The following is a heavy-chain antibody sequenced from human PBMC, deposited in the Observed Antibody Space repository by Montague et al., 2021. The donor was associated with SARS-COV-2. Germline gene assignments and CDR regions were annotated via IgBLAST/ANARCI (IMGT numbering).Heavy chain of an antibody. J-gene: IGHJ4*02. CDR3: ASHNADDFGPLDY. V-gene: IGHV4-59*08. D-gene: IGHD3-3*01. CDR2: VFYTGST. CDR1: GGSIRNYN. Sequence: SETLSLTCAVAGGSIRNYNWGWIRQPPGKGLEWIGYVFYTGSTNYNPSLKSRVTISIDASKNQISLRVTSVTAADTAKYYCASHNADDFGPLDYWGQGTLVTVSS.